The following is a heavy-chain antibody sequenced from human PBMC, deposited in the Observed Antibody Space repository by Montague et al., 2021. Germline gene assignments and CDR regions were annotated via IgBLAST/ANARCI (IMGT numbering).Heavy chain of an antibody. Sequence: SLRLSCAASGFTFSGYAMSWVRQAPGKGLEWVSGTSVTGGSTFYADSVKGRFIISRDNAKTTLFMQMNSLRADDTAVYYCAKNRAAPGRSSFDYWGQGTLVTVSS. V-gene: IGHV3-23*01. D-gene: IGHD6-13*01. CDR2: TSVTGGST. J-gene: IGHJ4*02. CDR3: AKNRAAPGRSSFDY. CDR1: GFTFSGYA.